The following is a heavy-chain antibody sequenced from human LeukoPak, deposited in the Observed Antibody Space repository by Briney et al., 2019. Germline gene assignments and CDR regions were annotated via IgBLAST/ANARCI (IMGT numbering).Heavy chain of an antibody. CDR3: ARGDYYDSSGPNDY. D-gene: IGHD3-22*01. J-gene: IGHJ4*02. CDR2: IISIFGTA. Sequence: GASVKVSCKASGGTFSSYAISWVRQAPGQGLEWMGGIISIFGTANYAQKFQGRVTITADESTSTAYMELSSLRSEDTAVYYCARGDYYDSSGPNDYWGQGTLVTVSS. V-gene: IGHV1-69*13. CDR1: GGTFSSYA.